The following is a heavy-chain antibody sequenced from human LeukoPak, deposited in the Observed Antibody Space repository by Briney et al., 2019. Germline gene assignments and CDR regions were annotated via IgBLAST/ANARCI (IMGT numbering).Heavy chain of an antibody. Sequence: GGSLRLSCLASGFTFSGYSMNWVRQAPGKGLECVSVIYSDGSAYYADSVKGRFTISRDSSMNTLFLQMNSLRAEDTAMYYCAGALYYNYYETRYFAYWGQGTPVTVSS. CDR3: AGALYYNYYETRYFAY. J-gene: IGHJ4*02. CDR2: IYSDGSA. V-gene: IGHV3-53*01. CDR1: GFTFSGYS. D-gene: IGHD3-22*01.